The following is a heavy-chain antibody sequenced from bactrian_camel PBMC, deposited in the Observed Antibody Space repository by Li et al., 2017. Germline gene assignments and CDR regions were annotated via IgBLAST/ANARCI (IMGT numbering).Heavy chain of an antibody. D-gene: IGHD6*01. CDR1: GLTFDDSD. CDR2: INSDGDL. V-gene: IGHV3S55*01. CDR3: AADRWRYAGSLEYDY. J-gene: IGHJ4*01. Sequence: HVQLVESGGGSVQAGGSLRLACTSSGLTFDDSDVAWFRQAPGGECELVSTINSDGDLYYADSVKGRFTISKDNAENTLFLQMNSLKPEDTAVYYCAADRWRYAGSLEYDYRGQG.